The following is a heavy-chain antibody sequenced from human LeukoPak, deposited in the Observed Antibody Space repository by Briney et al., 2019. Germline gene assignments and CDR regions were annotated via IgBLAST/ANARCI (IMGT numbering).Heavy chain of an antibody. CDR3: ATSLGPLTEY. D-gene: IGHD7-27*01. CDR1: GFAFSSNW. J-gene: IGHJ4*02. Sequence: GGSLRLSCAASGFAFSSNWMHWVRRTPGKGLVWVSRINSGGSGTSYATSVEGRFTISRDNVKNTLYLQMDSLRAEDTAVYYCATSLGPLTEYWGQGTLVTVSS. V-gene: IGHV3-74*01. CDR2: INSGGSGT.